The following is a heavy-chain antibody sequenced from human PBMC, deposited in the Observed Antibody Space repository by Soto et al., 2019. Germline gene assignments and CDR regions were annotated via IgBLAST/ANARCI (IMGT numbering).Heavy chain of an antibody. CDR1: GFTFSSYA. Sequence: EVQLLESGGGLVQPGGSLRLSCAASGFTFSSYAMSWVRQAPGKGLEWVSAISGSGGSTYYADSVKGRFTISRDNSKNTLYLQMNSLRAEDTAVYYCAKDLQQQLVRSEYCQHWGQGTLVTVSS. CDR2: ISGSGGST. J-gene: IGHJ1*01. V-gene: IGHV3-23*01. CDR3: AKDLQQQLVRSEYCQH. D-gene: IGHD6-13*01.